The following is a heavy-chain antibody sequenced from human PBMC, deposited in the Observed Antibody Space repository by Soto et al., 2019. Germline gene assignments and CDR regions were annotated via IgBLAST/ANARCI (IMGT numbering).Heavy chain of an antibody. CDR1: GFTFSSYG. V-gene: IGHV3-33*01. Sequence: GGSLRLSCAASGFTFSSYGMHWVRQAPGKGLEWVAVIWYDGSNKYYADSVKGRFTISRDNSKNTLYLQMNSLRAEDTAVYYCARGLVDLDSRDYYYGMDVWGQATTVTVSS. J-gene: IGHJ6*02. CDR2: IWYDGSNK. D-gene: IGHD1-26*01. CDR3: ARGLVDLDSRDYYYGMDV.